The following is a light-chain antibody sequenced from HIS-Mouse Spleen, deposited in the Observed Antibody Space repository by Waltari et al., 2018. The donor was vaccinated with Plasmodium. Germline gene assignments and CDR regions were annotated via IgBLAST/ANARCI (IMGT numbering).Light chain of an antibody. CDR2: AAS. J-gene: IGKJ1*01. CDR3: QQSYSTWT. V-gene: IGKV1-39*01. CDR1: QSISNY. Sequence: DIQMTQSPSSLSASVGDSVTITCRASQSISNYLNWYQQKPGKAPKLLIYAASSLQSGVPSRFSGSGSGTDFILTISSLQPEDFATYYCQQSYSTWTFGQGTKVEIK.